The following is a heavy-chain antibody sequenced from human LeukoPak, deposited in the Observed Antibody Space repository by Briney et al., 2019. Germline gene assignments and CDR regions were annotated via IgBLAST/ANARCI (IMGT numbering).Heavy chain of an antibody. Sequence: SVKVSCKASGGTFSSYAISWVRQAPGQGLEWMGRVIPIFGTANYAQKFQGRVTITTDESTSTAYMELSSLRSEDTAVYYCARDQYCSSTSCYLEFWFDPWGQGTLVTVSS. V-gene: IGHV1-69*05. CDR2: VIPIFGTA. CDR1: GGTFSSYA. D-gene: IGHD2-2*01. J-gene: IGHJ5*02. CDR3: ARDQYCSSTSCYLEFWFDP.